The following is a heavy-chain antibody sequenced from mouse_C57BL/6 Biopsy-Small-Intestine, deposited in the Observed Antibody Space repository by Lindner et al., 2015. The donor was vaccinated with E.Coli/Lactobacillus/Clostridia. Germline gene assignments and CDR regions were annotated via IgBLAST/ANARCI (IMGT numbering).Heavy chain of an antibody. V-gene: IGHV5-17*01. CDR1: GFTFSDYG. Sequence: VQLQESWGGLVKPGGSLKLSCAASGFTFSDYGMHWVRQAPEKGLEWIAYISRGGGTIYYADTVKGRFTISRDNAKNTLFLQMTSLRSEDTAMYYCARRGEDYYAMDYWGQGTSVTVSA. J-gene: IGHJ4*01. CDR2: ISRGGGTI. CDR3: ARRGEDYYAMDY.